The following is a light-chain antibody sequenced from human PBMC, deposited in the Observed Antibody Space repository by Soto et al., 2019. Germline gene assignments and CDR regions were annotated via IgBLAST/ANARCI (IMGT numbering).Light chain of an antibody. Sequence: DVVMTQSPLSLPVTPGEPASISCRSSHSLLHSNGYNYLDWCLQKPGQSPQLLIYLGSNRASGVPDRFSGSGSGTDFTLKISRVEAEDVGVYYCMQPLQSWTFGQGTKVAIK. CDR3: MQPLQSWT. J-gene: IGKJ1*01. V-gene: IGKV2-28*01. CDR2: LGS. CDR1: HSLLHSNGYNY.